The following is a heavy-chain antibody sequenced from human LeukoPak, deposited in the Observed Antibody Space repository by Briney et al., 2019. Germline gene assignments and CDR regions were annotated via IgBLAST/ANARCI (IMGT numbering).Heavy chain of an antibody. J-gene: IGHJ4*02. D-gene: IGHD2-2*01. CDR3: ARESRSSNQMGLFDY. Sequence: ASVTVSRKSSGGTFSSYAISWVRQPPGQGLEWMGGNIPIFGTANYAQKFQGRVTITEDESTITAYMELSSLRSEDTAVYYCARESRSSNQMGLFDYWGQGTLVTVSS. V-gene: IGHV1-69*13. CDR1: GGTFSSYA. CDR2: NIPIFGTA.